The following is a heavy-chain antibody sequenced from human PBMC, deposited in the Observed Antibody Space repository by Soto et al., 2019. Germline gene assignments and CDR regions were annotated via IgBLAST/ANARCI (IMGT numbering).Heavy chain of an antibody. Sequence: QVQLVESGGGVVQPGRSLRLSCAASGFTFSSYGMHWVRQAPGKGLEWVAVISYDGSNKYYADSVKGRFTISRDNSKNTLYLQMNSLRAEDTAVYYCAKESLLWFGESVNPDAFDIWGQGTMVTVSS. J-gene: IGHJ3*02. CDR3: AKESLLWFGESVNPDAFDI. CDR1: GFTFSSYG. V-gene: IGHV3-30*18. CDR2: ISYDGSNK. D-gene: IGHD3-10*01.